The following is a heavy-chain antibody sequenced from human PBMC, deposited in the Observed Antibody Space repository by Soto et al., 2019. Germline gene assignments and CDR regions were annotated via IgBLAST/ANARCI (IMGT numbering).Heavy chain of an antibody. CDR1: GFTFSSHW. Sequence: PVGSLRLSCEVSGFTFSSHWMHWVRQAPGKGLVWVSYINSDGTTTTHADSVKGRFTISRDNAKNTLYLQMNSLRAEDTAVYYCARDPSYSMDVWGQATTVTVSS. CDR3: ARDPSYSMDV. J-gene: IGHJ6*02. CDR2: INSDGTTT. V-gene: IGHV3-74*01.